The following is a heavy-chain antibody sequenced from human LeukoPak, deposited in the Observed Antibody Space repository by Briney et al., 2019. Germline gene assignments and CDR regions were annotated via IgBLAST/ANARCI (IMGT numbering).Heavy chain of an antibody. CDR1: GFTFSRYN. V-gene: IGHV3-21*01. D-gene: IGHD2-15*01. CDR2: ISPTGGYI. CDR3: ATALYCSGNDCSTRLFGY. J-gene: IGHJ4*02. Sequence: GGSLRLSCAASGFTFSRYNISWVRQAPGKGLEWVSSISPTGGYIYYADSVKGRFTISRDNAKNSVSLQMNSLRVEDTAVYYCATALYCSGNDCSTRLFGYWGQGTLVTVSS.